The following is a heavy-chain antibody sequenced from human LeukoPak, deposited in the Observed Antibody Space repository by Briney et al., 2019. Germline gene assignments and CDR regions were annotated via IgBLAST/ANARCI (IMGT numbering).Heavy chain of an antibody. J-gene: IGHJ3*02. V-gene: IGHV3-48*02. CDR1: GFSFSSYG. CDR2: ISSSSSTI. D-gene: IGHD1-26*01. CDR3: ARDYRAAFDI. Sequence: GGSLRLSCAASGFSFSSYGMNWVRQAPGKGLEWVSYISSSSSTIYYADSVKGRFTISRDNAKNSLFLRMNSLRDEDTAVYYCARDYRAAFDIWGQGTMVTVSS.